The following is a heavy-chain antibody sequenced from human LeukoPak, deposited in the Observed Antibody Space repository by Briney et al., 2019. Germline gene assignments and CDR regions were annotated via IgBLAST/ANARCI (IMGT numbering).Heavy chain of an antibody. V-gene: IGHV3-33*01. J-gene: IGHJ5*02. CDR1: GFTFSSYG. CDR3: AIGGYSYGDGDWFDP. CDR2: IWYDGSNK. D-gene: IGHD5-18*01. Sequence: GGSLRLSCAASGFTFSSYGMHWVRLAPGKGLEWVAVIWYDGSNKYYADSVKGRFTISRDNSKNTLYLQMNSLRAEDTAVYYCAIGGYSYGDGDWFDPWGQGTLVTVSS.